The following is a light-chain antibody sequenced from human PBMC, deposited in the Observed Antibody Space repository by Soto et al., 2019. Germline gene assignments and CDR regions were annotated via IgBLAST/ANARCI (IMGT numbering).Light chain of an antibody. CDR2: DVS. V-gene: IGLV2-11*01. CDR3: CSYAGDYTWV. Sequence: QSALTQPRSVSGSPGQSVTISCTGTSTDVGDYNYVSWYQHHPGKAPKLMIYDVSSRPSGIPDRFSGSKSDNTASLTISGLQAEDEGDYYCCSYAGDYTWVFGGGTKLTVL. CDR1: STDVGDYNY. J-gene: IGLJ3*02.